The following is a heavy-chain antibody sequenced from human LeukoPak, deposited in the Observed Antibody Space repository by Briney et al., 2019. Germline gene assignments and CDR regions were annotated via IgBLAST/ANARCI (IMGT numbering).Heavy chain of an antibody. CDR3: ARDPRWTYYHHYGMDV. CDR1: GFTFSIYW. J-gene: IGHJ6*02. V-gene: IGHV3-7*01. CDR2: IKQDGSEK. D-gene: IGHD2-15*01. Sequence: GGSLRLSCAASGFTFSIYWMSWVRQAPGKGLEWVANIKQDGSEKYYVDSVKGRFTISRDNAKNSLYLQMNSLRAEDTAVYYCARDPRWTYYHHYGMDVWGQGTTVTVSS.